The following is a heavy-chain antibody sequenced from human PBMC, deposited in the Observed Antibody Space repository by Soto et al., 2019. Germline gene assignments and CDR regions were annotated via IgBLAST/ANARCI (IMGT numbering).Heavy chain of an antibody. J-gene: IGHJ6*02. CDR2: IYHSGST. CDR3: ARDFRDPTRDYYYYYGMDV. D-gene: IGHD2-2*01. Sequence: PSETLSLTCAVSGDSISRGYHWAWIRQPPGKGLEWVASIYHSGSTNYNPSLKSRVTISVDTSKNQFSLKLSSVTAADTAVYYCARDFRDPTRDYYYYYGMDVWGQGTTVTVSS. V-gene: IGHV4-38-2*02. CDR1: GDSISRGYH.